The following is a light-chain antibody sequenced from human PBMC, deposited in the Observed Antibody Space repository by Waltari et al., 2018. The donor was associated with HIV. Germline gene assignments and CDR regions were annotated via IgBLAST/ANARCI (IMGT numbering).Light chain of an antibody. CDR1: SRDGGGDNY. Sequence: QSALTQPPSAAGSHGQSVTITGTGTSRDGGGDNYGSRYQQHPGKAPKLMIYEVPKRPSWVPNRFSGSKSGNTASLTVSGLQAEDEADYYCSSYGGSNNFYVFGTGTKVTVL. V-gene: IGLV2-8*01. CDR3: SSYGGSNNFYV. CDR2: EVP. J-gene: IGLJ1*01.